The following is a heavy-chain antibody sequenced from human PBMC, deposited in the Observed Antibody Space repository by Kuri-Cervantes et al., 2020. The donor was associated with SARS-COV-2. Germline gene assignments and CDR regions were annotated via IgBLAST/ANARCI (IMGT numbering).Heavy chain of an antibody. CDR2: VYTTGAT. CDR1: GGAITTYY. J-gene: IGHJ2*01. D-gene: IGHD2-2*01. V-gene: IGHV4-4*07. CDR3: ARGRRSDAVGVPPAYRDWYFDL. Sequence: GSLRLSCSVSGGAITTYYWSWIRQSAGKGLEYIGRVYTTGATNYNPSLKSRVTLSIDSSRNQFSLNLNSVTAADTALYYCARGRRSDAVGVPPAYRDWYFDLWGRGIRVTVSS.